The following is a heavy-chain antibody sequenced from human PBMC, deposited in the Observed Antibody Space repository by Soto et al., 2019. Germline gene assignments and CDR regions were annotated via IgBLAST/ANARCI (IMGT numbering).Heavy chain of an antibody. CDR1: GDSVSSNGAC. J-gene: IGHJ6*02. V-gene: IGHV6-1*01. CDR3: ARVHCSAGTCLDGLNF. Sequence: SQTLSLTCVISGDSVSSNGACWNWIRQSPSRGLQWLGRIYYRSKWFHDYAASVESRMAINPDTSRNQFSLQLNYVTPEDTAVYYCARVHCSAGTCLDGLNFWGQGTTVTVSS. D-gene: IGHD2-15*01. CDR2: IYYRSKWFH.